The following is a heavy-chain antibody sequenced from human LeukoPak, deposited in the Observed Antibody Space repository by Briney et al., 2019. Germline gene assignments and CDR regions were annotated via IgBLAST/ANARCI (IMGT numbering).Heavy chain of an antibody. CDR1: GFSFSDHW. CDR2: IKLDGSEK. V-gene: IGHV3-7*04. Sequence: PGGSLRLSCAASGFSFSDHWMNWVRQAPGKRLEWVANIKLDGSEKNCVDSVKGRFTISRDNVKNSLYLQMYSLRVEDTAVYYCARGLSNGDSRYNWFGPWGQGTLVRVSS. J-gene: IGHJ5*02. CDR3: ARGLSNGDSRYNWFGP. D-gene: IGHD2-8*01.